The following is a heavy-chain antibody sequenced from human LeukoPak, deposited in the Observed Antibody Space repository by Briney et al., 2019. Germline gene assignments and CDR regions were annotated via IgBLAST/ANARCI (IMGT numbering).Heavy chain of an antibody. V-gene: IGHV4-30-2*01. CDR2: IYHSGST. CDR3: ARDRRYGSGSLDY. J-gene: IGHJ4*02. CDR1: GGSISSGGYY. Sequence: SETLSLTCTVSGGSISSGGYYWSWIRKPPGKGLEWIGYIYHSGSTYYNPSLKSRVTISVDRSKNQFSLKLSSVTAADTAVYYCARDRRYGSGSLDYWGQGTLVTVSS. D-gene: IGHD3-10*01.